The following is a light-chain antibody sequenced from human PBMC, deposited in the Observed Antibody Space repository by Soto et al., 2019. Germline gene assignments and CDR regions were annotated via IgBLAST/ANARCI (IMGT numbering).Light chain of an antibody. CDR1: SSDVGGYNY. CDR2: DVS. Sequence: HSVLTQPRSVSGSPGQSGTISCTGTSSDVGGYNYVSWYQQHPGKAPKLMIYDVSERPSGVPDRFSGSKSGSTASLTISGLQPEDEADYHCCSYVGSYSYVFGTGTKVTVL. J-gene: IGLJ1*01. CDR3: CSYVGSYSYV. V-gene: IGLV2-11*01.